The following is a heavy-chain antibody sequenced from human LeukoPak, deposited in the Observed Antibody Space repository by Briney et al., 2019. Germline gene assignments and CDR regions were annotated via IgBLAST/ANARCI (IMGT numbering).Heavy chain of an antibody. Sequence: PSETLSLTCTVSGGSISSGSYYWSWIRRPAGKGLEWIGRIYTSGSTNYNPSLKSRVTISVDTSKNQFSLKLSSVTAADTAVYYCARAHDFWSGYPYFDYWGQGTLVTVSS. D-gene: IGHD3-3*01. CDR2: IYTSGST. CDR3: ARAHDFWSGYPYFDY. J-gene: IGHJ4*02. V-gene: IGHV4-61*02. CDR1: GGSISSGSYY.